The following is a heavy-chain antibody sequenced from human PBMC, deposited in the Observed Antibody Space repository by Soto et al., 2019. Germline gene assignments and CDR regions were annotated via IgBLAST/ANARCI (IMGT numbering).Heavy chain of an antibody. Sequence: GGSLRLSCAASGFTFSSYAMHWVRQAPGKGLEWVAVISYDGSNKYYADSVKGRFTISRDNSKNTLYLQMNSLRAEDTAVYYCARDSSSQIIEPDYWGQGTLVTVSS. D-gene: IGHD6-13*01. CDR1: GFTFSSYA. V-gene: IGHV3-30-3*01. CDR2: ISYDGSNK. J-gene: IGHJ4*02. CDR3: ARDSSSQIIEPDY.